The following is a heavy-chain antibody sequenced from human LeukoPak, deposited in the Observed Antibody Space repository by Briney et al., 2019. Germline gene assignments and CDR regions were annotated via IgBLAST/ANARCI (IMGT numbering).Heavy chain of an antibody. CDR3: ARDSTVTTGDRYWFDP. Sequence: SETLSLTCTVSGGSISSGGYYWSWIRQHPGKGLEWIGYIYYSGSTYYNPSLKSRVTISVDTSKNQFSLKLSSVTAADTAVYSCARDSTVTTGDRYWFDPWGQGTLVTVSS. J-gene: IGHJ5*02. V-gene: IGHV4-31*03. D-gene: IGHD4-17*01. CDR1: GGSISSGGYY. CDR2: IYYSGST.